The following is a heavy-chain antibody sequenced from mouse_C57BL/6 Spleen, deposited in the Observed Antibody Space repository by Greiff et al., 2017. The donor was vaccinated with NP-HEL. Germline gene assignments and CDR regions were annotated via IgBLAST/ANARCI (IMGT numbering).Heavy chain of an antibody. J-gene: IGHJ2*01. CDR1: GYTFTDYY. CDR2: INPYNGGT. CDR3: ARDYDYDNY. D-gene: IGHD2-4*01. V-gene: IGHV1-19*01. Sequence: VQLQQSGPVLVKPGASVKMSCKASGYTFTDYYMNWVKQSHGKSLEWIGVINPYNGGTSYNQKFKGKATLTVDKSSSTAYMELNNLTSEDSAVYYCARDYDYDNYWGQGTTLTVSS.